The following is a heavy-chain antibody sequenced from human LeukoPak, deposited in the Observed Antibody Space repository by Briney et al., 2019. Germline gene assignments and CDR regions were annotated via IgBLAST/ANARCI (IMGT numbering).Heavy chain of an antibody. Sequence: ASVKVSCTASGHTFTSYYIHWVRRAPGQGLEWRGIINPCVGSTTYAQRFQGRVTMTRDTSTRTVYMELSSLSSEDTAVYFCARVLAAMSPCGYFDYWGQGTLVTVSS. D-gene: IGHD5-18*01. J-gene: IGHJ4*02. CDR1: GHTFTSYY. CDR3: ARVLAAMSPCGYFDY. V-gene: IGHV1-46*01. CDR2: INPCVGST.